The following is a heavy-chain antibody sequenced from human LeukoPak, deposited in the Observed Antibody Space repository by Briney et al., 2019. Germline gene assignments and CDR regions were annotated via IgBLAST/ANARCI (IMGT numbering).Heavy chain of an antibody. V-gene: IGHV3-53*01. D-gene: IGHD5-18*01. CDR2: IYSGGST. CDR1: GFTVSSNY. CDR3: ARTKRYSYDPFDY. J-gene: IGHJ4*02. Sequence: SGGSLRLSCAASGFTVSSNYMSWVRQAPGKGLEWVSVIYSGGSTYYADSVKGRFTISRDNSKNTLYLQMNSLRAEDTAVYYCARTKRYSYDPFDYWGQGTLVTVSS.